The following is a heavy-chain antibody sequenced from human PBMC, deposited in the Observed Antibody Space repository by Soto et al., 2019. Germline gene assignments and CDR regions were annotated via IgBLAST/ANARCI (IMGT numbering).Heavy chain of an antibody. Sequence: DVQLLESGGGSVHPGGSLRPACAGSGFRFSDYSMNWVRQAPGKGLEWVSYITSSGDSTYYADSVKGRFTVSRDNAKNSLFLQMNGLRDEDTAVYYCARLPKGSTVTSWGQGTLVTVSS. CDR3: ARLPKGSTVTS. CDR2: ITSSGDST. V-gene: IGHV3-48*02. J-gene: IGHJ4*02. D-gene: IGHD4-17*01. CDR1: GFRFSDYS.